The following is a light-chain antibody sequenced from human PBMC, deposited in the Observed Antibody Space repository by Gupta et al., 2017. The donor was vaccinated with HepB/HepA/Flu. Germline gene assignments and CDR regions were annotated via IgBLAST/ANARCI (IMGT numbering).Light chain of an antibody. J-gene: IGKJ4*01. CDR1: QGISSL. V-gene: IGKV1-12*01. CDR2: AAS. Sequence: DIQTTQSPSSVSASVGDRVTITCRASQGISSLLAWYQQKPGKAPNLLIYAASSLQSGVPSRFSGSGSGTDFTLTISSLQPEDFATYYCQQTNSFPLTFGGGTKVEIK. CDR3: QQTNSFPLT.